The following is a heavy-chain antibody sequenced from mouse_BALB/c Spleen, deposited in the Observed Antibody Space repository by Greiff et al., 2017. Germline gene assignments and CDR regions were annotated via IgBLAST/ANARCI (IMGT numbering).Heavy chain of an antibody. Sequence: EVQRVESGPELVKPGASVKIPCKASGYTFTDYNMDWVKQSHGKSLEWIGDINPNNGGTIYNQKFKGKATLTVDKSSSTAYMELRSLTSEDTAVYYCARFPMITTGYAMDYWGQGTSVTVSS. CDR1: GYTFTDYN. V-gene: IGHV1-18*01. CDR2: INPNNGGT. D-gene: IGHD2-4*01. CDR3: ARFPMITTGYAMDY. J-gene: IGHJ4*01.